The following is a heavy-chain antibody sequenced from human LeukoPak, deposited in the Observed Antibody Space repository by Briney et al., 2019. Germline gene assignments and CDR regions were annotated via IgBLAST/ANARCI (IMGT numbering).Heavy chain of an antibody. CDR2: INHSGST. J-gene: IGHJ6*01. CDR3: ARVLRWGVRAYYGMDV. Sequence: SETLSLTCAVYGGSFSGYYWSWIRQPPGKGLEWSGEINHSGSTNYNPSLKSRVNISVDASKNQFSVKLRSVTASDTAVYYCARVLRWGVRAYYGMDVWGQGTTVTGSS. CDR1: GGSFSGYY. V-gene: IGHV4-34*01. D-gene: IGHD3-10*01.